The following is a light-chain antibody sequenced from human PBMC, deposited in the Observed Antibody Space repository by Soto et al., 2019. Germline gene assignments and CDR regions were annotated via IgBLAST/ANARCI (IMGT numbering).Light chain of an antibody. J-gene: IGKJ4*01. CDR2: DAS. Sequence: EIVLTQSPATLSLSPGERATLSCRASQSVSRYLAWYQQKPGQAPRLLIYDASNRATGIPARCSGSGSGTDFTLTISSLEPEDFAVYYCQQRSDWPSTFGGGTNVQIK. CDR3: QQRSDWPST. V-gene: IGKV3-11*01. CDR1: QSVSRY.